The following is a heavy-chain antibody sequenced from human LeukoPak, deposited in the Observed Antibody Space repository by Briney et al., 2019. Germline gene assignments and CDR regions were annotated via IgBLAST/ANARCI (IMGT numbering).Heavy chain of an antibody. CDR3: ARGSFSSVPPLAFDI. Sequence: SETLSLTCTVSGGSISSGGFYWRWIRQPARKGLEWIGRIYPNGSTNYNPALKSRVTISGDTSNNQCSLKLSSVTAADTAVYYCARGSFSSVPPLAFDIWGQGTMVTVSS. CDR1: GGSISSGGFY. D-gene: IGHD2-2*01. J-gene: IGHJ3*02. CDR2: IYPNGST. V-gene: IGHV4-61*02.